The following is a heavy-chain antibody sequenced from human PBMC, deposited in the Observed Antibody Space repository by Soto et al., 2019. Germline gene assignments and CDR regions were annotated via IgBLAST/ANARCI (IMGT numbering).Heavy chain of an antibody. CDR1: GYTFTSYY. CDR3: ARASVRYGMDV. Sequence: QVQLVQSGAEVKKPGASVKVSCKASGYTFTSYYMHWVRQAPGQGLEWMGIINPSGGSTSYAQKFQGRVTMTRDTSTSTDYMELSSLRSEDTAVYYCARASVRYGMDVWGQGTTVTVSS. V-gene: IGHV1-46*01. CDR2: INPSGGST. D-gene: IGHD6-6*01. J-gene: IGHJ6*02.